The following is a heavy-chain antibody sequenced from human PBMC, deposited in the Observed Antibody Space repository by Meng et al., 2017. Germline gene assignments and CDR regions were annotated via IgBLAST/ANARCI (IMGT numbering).Heavy chain of an antibody. V-gene: IGHV6-1*01. D-gene: IGHD1-26*01. Sequence: QIQLQQPGPGLVTPSQPLALFCGISGDSVSSNSAAWNWIWQSPSRGLEWLGRAYYRSKWYHDYAESVKSRISIDPDTSKNQFSLQLRSVTPEDSAVYYCARGSYSFDSWGQRTLVTVSS. CDR2: AYYRSKWYH. CDR3: ARGSYSFDS. CDR1: GDSVSSNSAA. J-gene: IGHJ4*02.